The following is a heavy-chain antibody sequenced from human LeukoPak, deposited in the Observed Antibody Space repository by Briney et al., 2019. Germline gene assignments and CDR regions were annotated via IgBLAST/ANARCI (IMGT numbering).Heavy chain of an antibody. D-gene: IGHD3-10*01. V-gene: IGHV4-59*01. J-gene: IGHJ6*03. CDR3: ARNGIYGSGSYYRYYYYYMDV. CDR1: GGSISSYY. CDR2: IYYSGST. Sequence: SETLSLTCTVSGGSISSYYWSWIRQPPGKGLEWIGYIYYSGSTNYNPSLNSRVTISVDTSKNQFSLKLSSVTAADTAVYYCARNGIYGSGSYYRYYYYYMDVWGKGTTVTISS.